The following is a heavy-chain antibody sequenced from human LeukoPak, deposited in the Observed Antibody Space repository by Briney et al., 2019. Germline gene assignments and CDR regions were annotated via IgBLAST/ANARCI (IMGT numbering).Heavy chain of an antibody. V-gene: IGHV3-7*04. CDR3: ARGGWYYFDY. CDR2: IKQDGSEI. J-gene: IGHJ4*02. Sequence: GGSLRLSCAASGFTFSSYWMSWVRQAPGKRLEWVACIKQDGSEIYYVDSVKGRFTISRDNAKNSLYLQMNSLRVEDTAVYYCARGGWYYFDYWGQGTLVTVP. CDR1: GFTFSSYW. D-gene: IGHD6-19*01.